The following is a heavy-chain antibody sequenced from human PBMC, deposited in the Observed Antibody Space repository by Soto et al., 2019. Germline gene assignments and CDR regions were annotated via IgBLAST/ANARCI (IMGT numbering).Heavy chain of an antibody. V-gene: IGHV3-7*01. CDR3: ARDQDGDLDH. CDR1: GFTFSNSW. D-gene: IGHD4-17*01. Sequence: EVQLVESGGGLVQPGGSLRLSCAASGFTFSNSWMAWVRQAPGKGLEWVANIKYDESEKYYADSVKGRFTISRDNAKNSLYLQMSSLRVEDTAVYYCARDQDGDLDHWGQGILITVFS. CDR2: IKYDESEK. J-gene: IGHJ4*02.